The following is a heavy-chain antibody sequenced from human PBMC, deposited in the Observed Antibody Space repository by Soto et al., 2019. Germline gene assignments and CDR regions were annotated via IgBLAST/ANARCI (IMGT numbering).Heavy chain of an antibody. CDR1: GYTLTELS. D-gene: IGHD4-17*01. CDR2: FDPEDGET. Sequence: SVKVSCKVSGYTLTELSMHWVRQAPGKGLEWMGGFDPEDGETIYAHRFQGRVTVTEDTSTETAYMDLSSLKSEDTAVYYCAAGVTTFDYWGQGTLVTVSS. J-gene: IGHJ4*02. V-gene: IGHV1-24*01. CDR3: AAGVTTFDY.